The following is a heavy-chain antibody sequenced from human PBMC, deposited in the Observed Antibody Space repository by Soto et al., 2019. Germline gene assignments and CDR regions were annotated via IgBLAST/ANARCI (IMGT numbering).Heavy chain of an antibody. CDR1: GFSLSSIGVA. Sequence: SGPTLVNPTQTLTLTCTFSGFSLSSIGVAVGWIRQPPGKALEWLALLYWNDDRRYSPSMKSRLTITKDTSKNQVVLTMTNMDPADTATYYCAHSASVPGGYYLDSWGQGTLVTVSS. V-gene: IGHV2-5*01. CDR2: LYWNDDR. D-gene: IGHD2-15*01. J-gene: IGHJ4*02. CDR3: AHSASVPGGYYLDS.